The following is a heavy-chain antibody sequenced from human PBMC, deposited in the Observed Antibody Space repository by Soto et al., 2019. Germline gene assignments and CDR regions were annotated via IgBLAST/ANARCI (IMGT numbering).Heavy chain of an antibody. CDR1: GGTFSSYA. CDR3: ARARWGSYYYCGMLV. Sequence: ASVKVSCKASGGTFSSYAISWVRQAPGQGLEWMGGIIPIFGTANYAQKFQGRVTITADESTSTAYMELSSLRSEDTAVYYCARARWGSYYYCGMLVCGKGTTGSGFS. V-gene: IGHV1-69*13. J-gene: IGHJ6*04. D-gene: IGHD3-16*01. CDR2: IIPIFGTA.